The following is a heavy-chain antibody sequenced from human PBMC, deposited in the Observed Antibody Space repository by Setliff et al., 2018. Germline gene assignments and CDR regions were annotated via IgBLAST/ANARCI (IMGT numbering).Heavy chain of an antibody. CDR2: IHYRGTT. Sequence: LSLTCTVSGASISSGTYYWAWIRQPPGKGLEWIGRIHYRGTTYSNASLASRLTISVDTAKNQFPLKLTSVTAADTAVYYCARTGTYRYFDYWGQGTRVTVSS. D-gene: IGHD1-1*01. J-gene: IGHJ4*02. CDR1: GASISSGTYY. V-gene: IGHV4-39*01. CDR3: ARTGTYRYFDY.